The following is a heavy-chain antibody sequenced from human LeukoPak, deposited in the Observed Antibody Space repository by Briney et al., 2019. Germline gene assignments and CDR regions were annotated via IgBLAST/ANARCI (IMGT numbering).Heavy chain of an antibody. D-gene: IGHD3-22*01. J-gene: IGHJ3*02. Sequence: ASVKVSCKASGYTFTSYAMHWVRQAPGQRLEWMGWINAGNGNTKYSQKFQGRVTITRDTSASTAYMELSSLRSEDTAVYYCASSIDSSGGYDAFDIWGQGTMVTVSS. CDR3: ASSIDSSGGYDAFDI. CDR1: GYTFTSYA. V-gene: IGHV1-3*01. CDR2: INAGNGNT.